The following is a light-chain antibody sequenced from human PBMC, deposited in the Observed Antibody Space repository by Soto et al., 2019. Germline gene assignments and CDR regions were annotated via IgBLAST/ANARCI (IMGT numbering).Light chain of an antibody. CDR2: DAS. Sequence: EIVLTQSPATLSLSPGERATLSCRASQSVSSCLAWYQQKPGQAPRLLIYDASNRATGIPARFSGSGSGTDFTLTISSLEPEDCAVYYCQQRSNWPPLTFGGGTKVDIK. CDR3: QQRSNWPPLT. V-gene: IGKV3-11*01. J-gene: IGKJ4*01. CDR1: QSVSSC.